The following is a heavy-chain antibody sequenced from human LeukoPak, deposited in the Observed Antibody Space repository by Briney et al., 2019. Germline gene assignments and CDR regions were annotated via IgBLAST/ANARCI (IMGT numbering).Heavy chain of an antibody. CDR2: ISGRGDST. Sequence: GGSLRLSCAASGFTFSNYAMSWVRQAPGKGLEWVSSISGRGDSTYYADSVKGRFTISRDKSRNTLYLQMNSLRAEDTAVYYCAKDWIAAGDLNFFDYWGQGTLVTISS. J-gene: IGHJ4*02. CDR3: AKDWIAAGDLNFFDY. CDR1: GFTFSNYA. D-gene: IGHD6-13*01. V-gene: IGHV3-23*01.